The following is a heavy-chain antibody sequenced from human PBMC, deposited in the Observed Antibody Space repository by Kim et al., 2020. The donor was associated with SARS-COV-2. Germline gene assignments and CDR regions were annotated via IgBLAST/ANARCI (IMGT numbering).Heavy chain of an antibody. J-gene: IGHJ4*02. D-gene: IGHD4-17*01. Sequence: TYYADSGKGRFTSSRDNSKNTLYLQMSSLRAEDTAVYYCVRDYGDYEVDYWGQGTLVTVSS. V-gene: IGHV3-64D*09. CDR3: VRDYGDYEVDY. CDR2: T.